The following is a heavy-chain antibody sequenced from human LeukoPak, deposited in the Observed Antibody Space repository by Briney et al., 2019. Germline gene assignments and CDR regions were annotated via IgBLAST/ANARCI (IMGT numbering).Heavy chain of an antibody. CDR2: IYYSGST. Sequence: SETLSLTCTVSSGSISSYYWSWIRQPPGKGLEWMGYIYYSGSTNYNPPLKSRVTISVDTSKNQFSLKLSSVTAADTAVYYCARSGLKEGSPGGFGFGESEFYYYYGMDVWGQGTTVTVSS. D-gene: IGHD3-10*01. J-gene: IGHJ6*02. V-gene: IGHV4-59*01. CDR3: ARSGLKEGSPGGFGFGESEFYYYYGMDV. CDR1: SGSISSYY.